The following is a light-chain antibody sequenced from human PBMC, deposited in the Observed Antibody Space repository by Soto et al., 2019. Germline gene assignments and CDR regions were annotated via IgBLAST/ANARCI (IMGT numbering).Light chain of an antibody. Sequence: QSVLTQPPSVSGAPGERVTISCTGSSSDIGAGYRVRWYQQVPGTAPKLLIYDNTNRPSGVSVRFSGSKSGTSASLAISGLQAEDEADYYCQSYDSSFVLFGGGTKLTVL. CDR1: SSDIGAGYR. CDR3: QSYDSSFVL. J-gene: IGLJ2*01. CDR2: DNT. V-gene: IGLV1-40*01.